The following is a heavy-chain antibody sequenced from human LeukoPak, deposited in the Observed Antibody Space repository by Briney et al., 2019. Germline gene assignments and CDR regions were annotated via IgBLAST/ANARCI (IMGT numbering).Heavy chain of an antibody. Sequence: PGGSLRLSCAASGFTFSSYAMSWVRQAPGKGLEWVSAISGSGGSTYYADSVKGRFTISRDNSKNTLYLQMNSLRAEDTAVYYCANGLTYYYDSSGGLDYFDYWGQGTLVTVSS. D-gene: IGHD3-22*01. J-gene: IGHJ4*02. V-gene: IGHV3-23*01. CDR2: ISGSGGST. CDR1: GFTFSSYA. CDR3: ANGLTYYYDSSGGLDYFDY.